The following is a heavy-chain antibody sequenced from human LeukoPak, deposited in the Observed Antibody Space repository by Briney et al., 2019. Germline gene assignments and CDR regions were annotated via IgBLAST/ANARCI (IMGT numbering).Heavy chain of an antibody. J-gene: IGHJ2*01. Sequence: SETLSLTCTVSGGSISSYYWSWIRQPAGKGLEWIGRIDTSGNTNYKPSLKSRVTMSVDTSKNQFSLKLSSVTAADTAVYYCARVSSSWYQDWYFDLRGRGTLVTVSS. CDR2: IDTSGNT. V-gene: IGHV4-4*07. D-gene: IGHD6-13*01. CDR1: GGSISSYY. CDR3: ARVSSSWYQDWYFDL.